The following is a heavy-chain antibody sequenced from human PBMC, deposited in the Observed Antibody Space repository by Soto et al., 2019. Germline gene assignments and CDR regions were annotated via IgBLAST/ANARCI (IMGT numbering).Heavy chain of an antibody. D-gene: IGHD3-22*01. CDR2: ISGYSGNT. J-gene: IGHJ5*02. CDR3: ARDGGGSSGYGLDP. CDR1: GYTFNTHG. V-gene: IGHV1-18*01. Sequence: ASVKVSCKGSGYTFNTHGISWVRQAPGQGLEWIGWISGYSGNTKYAQKLQGRVTMTTDTSTSTAYMELRSLRSDDTAEYFCARDGGGSSGYGLDPWGQGTLVTVSS.